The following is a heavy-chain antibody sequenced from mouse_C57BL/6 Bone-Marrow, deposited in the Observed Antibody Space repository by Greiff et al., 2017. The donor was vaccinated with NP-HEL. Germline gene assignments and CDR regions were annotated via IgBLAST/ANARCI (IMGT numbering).Heavy chain of an antibody. CDR1: GYTFTDYN. J-gene: IGHJ1*03. CDR3: ARLRLRGSSSHWYFDV. D-gene: IGHD1-1*01. Sequence: VQLQQSGPELVKPGASVKMSCKASGYTFTDYNMHWVKQSHGKSLEWIGYINPNNGVTIYNQKFKGKDTLTVNKSSSTAYMELRSLTSEDSAVYYCARLRLRGSSSHWYFDVWGTGTTVTVSS. CDR2: INPNNGVT. V-gene: IGHV1-22*01.